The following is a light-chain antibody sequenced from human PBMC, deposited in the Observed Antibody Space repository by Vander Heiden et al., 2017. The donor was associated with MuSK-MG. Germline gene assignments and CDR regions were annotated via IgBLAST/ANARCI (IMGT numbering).Light chain of an antibody. J-gene: IGLJ2*01. V-gene: IGLV2-11*01. CDR2: DDS. CDR3: CSHEGTYSRLV. Sequence: HSARTQPRPVSGSPGQSFAIPCTETSTDVGVYNYVPWYQQHPGKAPKVIMYDDSKRPSGVPDRFSGSKSGNTASLTISGVQAEDEADYYCCSHEGTYSRLVFGGGTKLTVL. CDR1: STDVGVYNY.